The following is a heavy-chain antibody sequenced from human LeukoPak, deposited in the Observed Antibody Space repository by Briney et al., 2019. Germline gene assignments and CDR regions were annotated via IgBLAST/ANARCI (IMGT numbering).Heavy chain of an antibody. J-gene: IGHJ6*03. CDR3: AKDFFGSGLSVYYMDV. CDR2: ISGSGGST. D-gene: IGHD3-10*01. CDR1: GFTFSSYG. Sequence: GGSLRLSCAASGFTFSSYGMSWVRQAPGKGLEWVPAISGSGGSTYYADSVKGRFTISRDNSKNTLYLQMNSLRAEDTAVYYCAKDFFGSGLSVYYMDVWGKGTTVTISS. V-gene: IGHV3-23*01.